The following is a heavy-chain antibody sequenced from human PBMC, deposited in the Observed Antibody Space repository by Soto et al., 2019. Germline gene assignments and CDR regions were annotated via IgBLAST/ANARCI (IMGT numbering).Heavy chain of an antibody. Sequence: QVQLVESGGGVVQPGRSLRLSCAASGFPFSSYGMHWVRQAPGQGLEWVAAIVFDGSNKGCADSVKGRFTIYRDNSKNTQYLQMNSLRAEDTAVYYCANGAVRCHGFYYWGQGTLVTVSS. D-gene: IGHD6-19*01. J-gene: IGHJ4*02. CDR3: ANGAVRCHGFYY. CDR1: GFPFSSYG. V-gene: IGHV3-30*18. CDR2: IVFDGSNK.